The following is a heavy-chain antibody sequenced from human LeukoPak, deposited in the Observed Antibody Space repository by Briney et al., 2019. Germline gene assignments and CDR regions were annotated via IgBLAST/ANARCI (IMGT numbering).Heavy chain of an antibody. V-gene: IGHV3-74*01. CDR3: VREGGTSSWYFRGFDY. Sequence: GSLRLSCAASGFTFSTYWMHWVRQVPGKGLVWVSRINPDGSSTHYADSVRGRFTISRDNAKNTPYVQMNTLRAEDTAMYYCVREGGTSSWYFRGFDYWGQGTLVTVSS. D-gene: IGHD6-13*01. CDR1: GFTFSTYW. CDR2: INPDGSST. J-gene: IGHJ4*02.